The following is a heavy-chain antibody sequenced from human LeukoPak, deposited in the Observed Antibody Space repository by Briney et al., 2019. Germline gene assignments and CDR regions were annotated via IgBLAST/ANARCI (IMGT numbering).Heavy chain of an antibody. CDR3: ARYYDSSGYYYMDV. V-gene: IGHV1-46*01. J-gene: IGHJ6*03. Sequence: ASVKVSCKASGGTFSSYAISGVRQAPGQGLEWMGIINPSGGSTSYAQKFQGRVTMTRDMSTSTVYMELSSLRSEDTAVYYCARYYDSSGYYYMDVWGKGTTVTVSS. CDR1: GGTFSSYA. CDR2: INPSGGST. D-gene: IGHD3-22*01.